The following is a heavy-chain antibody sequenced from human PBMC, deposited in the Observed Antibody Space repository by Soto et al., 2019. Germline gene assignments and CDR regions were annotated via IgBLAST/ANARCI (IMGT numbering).Heavy chain of an antibody. CDR2: IIPILGIA. CDR1: GGTFSSYT. CDR3: ARSEYCSGGSCYLIFDY. V-gene: IGHV1-69*02. D-gene: IGHD2-15*01. Sequence: SVKVSCKASGGTFSSYTISWVRQAPGQGLEWMGRIIPILGIANYAQKFQGRVTITADKSTSTAYMELSSLRSEDTAVYYCARSEYCSGGSCYLIFDYWGQGTLVTVSS. J-gene: IGHJ4*02.